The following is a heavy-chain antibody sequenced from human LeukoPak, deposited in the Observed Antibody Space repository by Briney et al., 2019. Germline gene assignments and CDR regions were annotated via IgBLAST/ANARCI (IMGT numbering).Heavy chain of an antibody. CDR1: GYTFTGYY. Sequence: SVKVSCKASGYTFTGYYMHWVRQAPGQGLEWMGGIIPIFGTANYAQKFQGRVTITADESTSTAYMELSSLRSEDTVVYYCARETYDFWSGFYYYYYMDVWGKGTTVTVSS. D-gene: IGHD3-3*01. CDR3: ARETYDFWSGFYYYYYMDV. CDR2: IIPIFGTA. J-gene: IGHJ6*03. V-gene: IGHV1-69*13.